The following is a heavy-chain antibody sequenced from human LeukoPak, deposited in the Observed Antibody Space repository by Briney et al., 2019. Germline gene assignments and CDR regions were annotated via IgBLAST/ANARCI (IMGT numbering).Heavy chain of an antibody. J-gene: IGHJ6*03. D-gene: IGHD2-2*01. CDR3: ARDLRAAAQMYYYYYMDV. CDR2: INHSGST. Sequence: KTSETLSLTCAVYGGSFSGYYWSWIRQSPGKGLEWIGEINHSGSTNYNPSLKSRVTISVDTSKNQFSLKLSSVTAADTAVYYCARDLRAAAQMYYYYYMDVWGKGTTVTVSS. CDR1: GGSFSGYY. V-gene: IGHV4-34*01.